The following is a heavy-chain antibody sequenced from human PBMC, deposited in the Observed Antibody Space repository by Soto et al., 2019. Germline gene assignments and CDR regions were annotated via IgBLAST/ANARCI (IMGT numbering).Heavy chain of an antibody. CDR3: AATMVRGVIDWFDP. D-gene: IGHD3-10*01. J-gene: IGHJ5*02. CDR1: GYTFTGYY. V-gene: IGHV1-2*02. CDR2: INPNTGGT. Sequence: ASVKVSCKASGYTFTGYYMHWVRQAPGQGLEWMGWINPNTGGTNYAQKFQGRVTITRDTSASTAYMELSSLRSEDTAVYYCAATMVRGVIDWFDPWGQGTLVTVSS.